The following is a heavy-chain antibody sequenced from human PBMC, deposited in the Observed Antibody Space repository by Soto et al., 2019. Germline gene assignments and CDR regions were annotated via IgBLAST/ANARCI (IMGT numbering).Heavy chain of an antibody. CDR3: ARENAPLGGWYSLAGWYFDL. Sequence: QVQLVESGGGLVKPGGSLRLSCAASGFTFSDYYMSWIRQAPGKGLEWVSYISSSSSYTNYADSVKGRFTISRDNAKNSLYLQMNSLRAEDTAVYYCARENAPLGGWYSLAGWYFDLWGRGTLVTVSS. D-gene: IGHD6-19*01. V-gene: IGHV3-11*05. J-gene: IGHJ2*01. CDR1: GFTFSDYY. CDR2: ISSSSSYT.